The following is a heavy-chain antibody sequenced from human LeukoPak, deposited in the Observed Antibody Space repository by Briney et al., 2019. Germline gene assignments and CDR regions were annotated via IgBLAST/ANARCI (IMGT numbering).Heavy chain of an antibody. Sequence: GGSLRLSCAASGFTFSSYWMSWVRQAPGKGLEWVANIKQDGSEKYYVDSVKGRFTISRDNAKNTLYLQMNSLRAEDTAVYYCAKAWNYDAFDIWGQGTMVTVSS. CDR3: AKAWNYDAFDI. CDR2: IKQDGSEK. J-gene: IGHJ3*02. CDR1: GFTFSSYW. D-gene: IGHD1-7*01. V-gene: IGHV3-7*01.